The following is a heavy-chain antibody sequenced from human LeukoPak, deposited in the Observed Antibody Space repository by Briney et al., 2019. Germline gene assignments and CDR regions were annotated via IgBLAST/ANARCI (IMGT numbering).Heavy chain of an antibody. CDR3: ARALVDSYSSSWSYHDFDY. CDR2: IIPIFGTA. CDR1: GGTFISYA. J-gene: IGHJ4*02. D-gene: IGHD6-13*01. V-gene: IGHV1-69*13. Sequence: SVKVSCKASGGTFISYAISWVRQAPGQGLEWMGGIIPIFGTANYAQKFQGRVTITADESTSTAYMELSSLRSEDTAVYYCARALVDSYSSSWSYHDFDYWGQGTLVTVSS.